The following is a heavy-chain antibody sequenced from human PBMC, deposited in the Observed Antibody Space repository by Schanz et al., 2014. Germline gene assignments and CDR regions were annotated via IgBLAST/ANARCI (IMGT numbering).Heavy chain of an antibody. CDR2: ISGSGGST. D-gene: IGHD3-10*01. Sequence: EVQLLESGGGLVQPGGSLRLSCAASGFTFSSYAMSWVRQAPGKGLEWVSAISGSGGSTYYADSVKGRFTISRDNSKNTLYQQMNSLRAEVTDVYYCAKERFGELSAFDIWGQGTMVTVSS. CDR1: GFTFSSYA. J-gene: IGHJ3*02. V-gene: IGHV3-23*01. CDR3: AKERFGELSAFDI.